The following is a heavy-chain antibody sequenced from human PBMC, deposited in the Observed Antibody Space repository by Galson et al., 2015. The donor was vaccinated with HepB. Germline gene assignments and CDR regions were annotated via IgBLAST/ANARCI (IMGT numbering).Heavy chain of an antibody. Sequence: SVKVSCKASGGTFRSYAISWVRQAPGQGLEWMGSIIPLFNTSNYALKFQDRVTITADKSTNTSYMELTSLRSADTAVYYCASAITMIRGIFFQKKYGLDVWGQGATVTVS. J-gene: IGHJ6*02. CDR2: IIPLFNTS. D-gene: IGHD3-10*01. V-gene: IGHV1-69*06. CDR1: GGTFRSYA. CDR3: ASAITMIRGIFFQKKYGLDV.